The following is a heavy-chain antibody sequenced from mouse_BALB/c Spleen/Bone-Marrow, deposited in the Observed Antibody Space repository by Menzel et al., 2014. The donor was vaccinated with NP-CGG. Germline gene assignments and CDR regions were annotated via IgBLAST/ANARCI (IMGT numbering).Heavy chain of an antibody. CDR3: ARLGAYYRYGYAMDY. J-gene: IGHJ4*01. CDR1: GYTFTSYV. D-gene: IGHD2-14*01. Sequence: EVQLQQSGPELVKPGASVKMSCKASGYTFTSYVMHWVKQKPGQGLEWIGYINSYNDGTNYNEKFKGKATLTSDKSSSTAYTELSSLTSEDSAVYYCARLGAYYRYGYAMDYWGQGTSVTVSS. V-gene: IGHV1-14*01. CDR2: INSYNDGT.